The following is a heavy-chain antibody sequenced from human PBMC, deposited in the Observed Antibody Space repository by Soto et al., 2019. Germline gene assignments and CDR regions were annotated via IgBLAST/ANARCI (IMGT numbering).Heavy chain of an antibody. J-gene: IGHJ6*02. V-gene: IGHV5-10-1*01. CDR2: IDPSDSYT. D-gene: IGHD3-3*01. Sequence: GESLKISCKGSGYSFTSYWISWERQMPGKGLEWMGRIDPSDSYTNYSPSFQGHVTISADKSISTAYLQWSSLKASDTAMYYCARAKLDQYYYYYGMDVWGQGXTVTAP. CDR3: ARAKLDQYYYYYGMDV. CDR1: GYSFTSYW.